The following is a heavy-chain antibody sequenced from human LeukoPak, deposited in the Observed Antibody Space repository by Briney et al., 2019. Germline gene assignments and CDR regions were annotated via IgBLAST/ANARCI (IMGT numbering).Heavy chain of an antibody. CDR3: ARETGGIVVVPAAPVGLSWFDP. CDR1: GGTFSSYA. Sequence: GASVKVSCKASGGTFSSYAISWVRQAPGQGLEWMGGIIPIFGTANYAQKFQGRVTITADESTSTAYMELSSLRSEDTAVYYCARETGGIVVVPAAPVGLSWFDPWGQGTLVTVSS. J-gene: IGHJ5*02. V-gene: IGHV1-69*13. D-gene: IGHD2-2*01. CDR2: IIPIFGTA.